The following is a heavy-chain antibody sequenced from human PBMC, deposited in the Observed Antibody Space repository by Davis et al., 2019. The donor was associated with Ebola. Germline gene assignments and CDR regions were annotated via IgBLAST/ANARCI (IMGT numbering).Heavy chain of an antibody. CDR3: ATEYDYVWGSYPPGMG. CDR1: GFTFSSYA. Sequence: PGGSLRLSCAASGFTFSSYAMSWVRQAPGKGLEWVSAISGSGGSTYYADSVKGRFTISRDNSKNTLYLQMNSLRAEDTAVYYCATEYDYVWGSYPPGMGWGQGTLVTVSS. CDR2: ISGSGGST. D-gene: IGHD3-16*02. V-gene: IGHV3-23*01. J-gene: IGHJ4*02.